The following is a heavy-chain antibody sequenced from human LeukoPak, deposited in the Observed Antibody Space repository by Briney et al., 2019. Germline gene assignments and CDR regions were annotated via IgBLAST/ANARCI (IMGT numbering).Heavy chain of an antibody. V-gene: IGHV1-18*01. CDR1: GYTFTSCG. Sequence: ASVNVSCKASGYTFTSCGISWVRQAPGQGLEWMGRISAYNGNTNYAQKLQGRVTMTTDTSTSTAYMELRSLRSDDTAVYYCARVSTRGYSYALDPWGQGTLVTVSS. CDR2: ISAYNGNT. CDR3: ARVSTRGYSYALDP. D-gene: IGHD5-18*01. J-gene: IGHJ5*02.